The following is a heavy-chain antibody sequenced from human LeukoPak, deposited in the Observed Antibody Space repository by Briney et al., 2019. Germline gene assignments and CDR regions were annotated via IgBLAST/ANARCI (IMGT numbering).Heavy chain of an antibody. D-gene: IGHD3-10*01. J-gene: IGHJ3*02. Sequence: GRSLRLSCAASGFTFSSYAMHWVRQAPGKGLEWVAVISYDGSNKYYADSVKGRFTISRDNSKNTLYLQMNSLRAEDTAVYYCARDGFGGWGNDAFDIWGQGTMVTVSS. V-gene: IGHV3-30-3*01. CDR2: ISYDGSNK. CDR1: GFTFSSYA. CDR3: ARDGFGGWGNDAFDI.